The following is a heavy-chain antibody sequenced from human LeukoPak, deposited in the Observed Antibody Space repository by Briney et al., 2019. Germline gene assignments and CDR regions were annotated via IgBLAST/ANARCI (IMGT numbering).Heavy chain of an antibody. Sequence: SSETLSLTCTVSGGSISSSSYYWGWIRQPPGKGLEWIGSIYYSGSTYYNPSLKSRVTISVDTSKNQFSLKLSSVTAADTAVYYSARQDPSGVGAFDYWGQGILVTVSS. D-gene: IGHD1-26*01. V-gene: IGHV4-39*01. CDR1: GGSISSSSYY. CDR3: ARQDPSGVGAFDY. J-gene: IGHJ4*02. CDR2: IYYSGST.